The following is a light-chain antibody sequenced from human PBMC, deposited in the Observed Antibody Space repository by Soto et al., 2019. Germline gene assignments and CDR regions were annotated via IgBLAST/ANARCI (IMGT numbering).Light chain of an antibody. V-gene: IGKV3-20*01. Sequence: EIVLTQSPGTLSLSPGERATLSCRASQSVSSNYLAWYQQTPGQAPRLLIYGASSRATDIPDRFSGSGSGTDFTLTIIRLEPEDFAVYYCQQYVPSPWTFGQGTKVEIK. J-gene: IGKJ1*01. CDR2: GAS. CDR1: QSVSSNY. CDR3: QQYVPSPWT.